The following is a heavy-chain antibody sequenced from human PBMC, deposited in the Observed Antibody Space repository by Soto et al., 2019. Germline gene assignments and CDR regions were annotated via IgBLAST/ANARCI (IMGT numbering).Heavy chain of an antibody. V-gene: IGHV1-69*01. J-gene: IGHJ6*02. D-gene: IGHD2-15*01. CDR1: GGTFSSYA. CDR2: IIPIFGTA. Sequence: QVQLVQSGAEVKKPGSSVKVSCKAPGGTFSSYAISWVRQAPGQGLEWMGGIIPIFGTANYAQKFQGRVTITADESTSTGYMELSSLRSEDTAVYYCARSQGGSSSLDIYYYYYYGMDVWGQGTTVIVSS. CDR3: ARSQGGSSSLDIYYYYYYGMDV.